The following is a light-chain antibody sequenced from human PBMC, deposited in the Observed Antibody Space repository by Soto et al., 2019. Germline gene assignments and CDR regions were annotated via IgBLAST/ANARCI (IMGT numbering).Light chain of an antibody. V-gene: IGKV1-6*01. CDR1: QGIRND. Sequence: AIQMTQSPSSLSASVGDRVTITCRASQGIRNDLGWYQQKPGKAPKLLIYAASSLQSGFPSRFSGSGSGTDFTLTISSLQPEDFATYYCLLDYNYPRTFGQGTKVEIK. CDR2: AAS. J-gene: IGKJ1*01. CDR3: LLDYNYPRT.